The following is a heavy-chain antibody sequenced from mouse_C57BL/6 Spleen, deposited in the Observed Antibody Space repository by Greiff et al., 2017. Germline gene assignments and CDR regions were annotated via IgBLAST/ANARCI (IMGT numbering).Heavy chain of an antibody. CDR3: ARDADYDDGWFAY. CDR2: SRNKANDYTT. Sequence: EVNVVESGGGLVQSGRSLRLSCATSGFTFSDFYMEWVRQAPGKGLEWIAASRNKANDYTTEYSASVKGRFIVSRDTSQSILYLQMNALRAEDTAIYYCARDADYDDGWFAYWGQGTLVTVSA. V-gene: IGHV7-1*01. J-gene: IGHJ3*01. CDR1: GFTFSDFY. D-gene: IGHD2-4*01.